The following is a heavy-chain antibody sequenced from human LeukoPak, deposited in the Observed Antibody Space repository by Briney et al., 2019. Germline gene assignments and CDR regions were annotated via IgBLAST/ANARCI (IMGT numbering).Heavy chain of an antibody. V-gene: IGHV1-18*01. D-gene: IGHD3-9*01. CDR1: GYTFTSYG. J-gene: IGHJ6*02. CDR3: ARDGGYDILTGYFAYYGMDV. CDR2: ISAYNGNT. Sequence: VASVKVSCKDSGYTFTSYGISWVRQAPGQGLEWMGWISAYNGNTNYAQKLQGRVTMTTDTSTSTAYMELRSLRSDDTAVYYCARDGGYDILTGYFAYYGMDVWGQGTTVTVSS.